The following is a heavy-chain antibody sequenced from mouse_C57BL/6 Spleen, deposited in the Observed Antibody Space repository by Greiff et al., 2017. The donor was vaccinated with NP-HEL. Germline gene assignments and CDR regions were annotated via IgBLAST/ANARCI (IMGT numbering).Heavy chain of an antibody. J-gene: IGHJ4*01. CDR1: GFTFSDYY. D-gene: IGHD1-1*01. Sequence: EVKLVESGGGLVQPGGSLKLSCAASGFTFSDYYMYWVRQTPEKRLEWVAYISNGGGSTYYPDTVKGRFTISRDNAKNTLYLQMSRLKSEDTAMYYCARHDTTVGYAMDYWGQGTSVTVSS. V-gene: IGHV5-12*01. CDR2: ISNGGGST. CDR3: ARHDTTVGYAMDY.